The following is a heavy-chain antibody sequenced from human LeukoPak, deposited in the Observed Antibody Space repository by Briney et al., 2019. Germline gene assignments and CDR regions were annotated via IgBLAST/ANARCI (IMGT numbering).Heavy chain of an antibody. J-gene: IGHJ4*02. D-gene: IGHD4-17*01. V-gene: IGHV4-59*01. Sequence: PSETLSLTCTVSSGSISSYCWSWIRQPPGKGLEYIGYMYYTGSTNYNPSLKSRVTISVDTSKNQFSLKLSSVIAADTAVYYCARMTTVTTGLGYWGQGTPVTVSS. CDR1: SGSISSYC. CDR2: MYYTGST. CDR3: ARMTTVTTGLGY.